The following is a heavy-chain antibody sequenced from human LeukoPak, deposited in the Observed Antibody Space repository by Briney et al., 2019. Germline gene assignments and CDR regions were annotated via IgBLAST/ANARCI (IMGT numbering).Heavy chain of an antibody. CDR1: GFTFSNYE. Sequence: GGSLRLSCAASGFTFSNYEMNWVRQVPGKGLEWISYISSSGSTIYYADSVKGRFTISRDNAKNLLCLQMNRLRVEDTALYYCAGQSGYRFGQRGYWGQGTLVTVSS. V-gene: IGHV3-48*03. J-gene: IGHJ4*02. CDR3: AGQSGYRFGQRGY. D-gene: IGHD5-18*01. CDR2: ISSSGSTI.